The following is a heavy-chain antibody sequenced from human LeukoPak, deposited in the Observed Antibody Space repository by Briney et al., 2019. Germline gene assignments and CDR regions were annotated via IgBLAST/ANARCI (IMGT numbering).Heavy chain of an antibody. CDR1: GFSFSLYW. CDR2: IKEDGSEK. J-gene: IGHJ4*02. D-gene: IGHD1-26*01. Sequence: PGGSLRLSCVASGFSFSLYWMTWVRQAPGKGLEGVAHIKEDGSEKHYADSVKGRLTVSRDNAKNSLYLQMNSLRVEDTAVYYCAKRRSEWELPSFDYWGQGTPVTVSS. CDR3: AKRRSEWELPSFDY. V-gene: IGHV3-7*01.